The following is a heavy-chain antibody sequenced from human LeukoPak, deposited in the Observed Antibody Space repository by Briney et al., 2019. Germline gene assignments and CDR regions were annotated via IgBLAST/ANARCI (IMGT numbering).Heavy chain of an antibody. D-gene: IGHD6-19*01. Sequence: SQTLSLTCAISGDSVSSNTATWNSIRQSPSRGLEWLGRTYYRSKWSTDYAVSVKSRININPDTSKNQFSLHLNSVSPEDTAVYYCVRDNKGIAVSAAFDIWGQGTMVTVSS. J-gene: IGHJ3*02. V-gene: IGHV6-1*01. CDR2: TYYRSKWST. CDR1: GDSVSSNTAT. CDR3: VRDNKGIAVSAAFDI.